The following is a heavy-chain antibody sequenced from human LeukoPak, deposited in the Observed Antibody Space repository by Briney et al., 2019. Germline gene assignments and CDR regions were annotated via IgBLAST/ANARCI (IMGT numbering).Heavy chain of an antibody. V-gene: IGHV3-74*01. D-gene: IGHD2-15*01. CDR2: INGDGTTT. CDR1: GFTFSDYF. Sequence: GGSLRLSCSASGFTFSDYFMHWVRQAPEEGLVWLSRINGDGTTTIYADSVKGRFTISRDNAKNTLYLQMNSLRAEDTAIYYCARRVDATRWFDPWGQGTLVSVSS. CDR3: ARRVDATRWFDP. J-gene: IGHJ5*02.